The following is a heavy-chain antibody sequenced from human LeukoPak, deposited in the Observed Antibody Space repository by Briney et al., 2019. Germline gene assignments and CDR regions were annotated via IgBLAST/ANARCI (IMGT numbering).Heavy chain of an antibody. Sequence: GGSLRLSCAASGFIFSGYGMHWVRQAPGKGLQWVTFIRYEGSNKYYADSVKGRFTISRDNSKNTLYLQMNSLRAEDTAVYYCAKSGRGYSYGNFDYWGQGTLVTVSS. CDR3: AKSGRGYSYGNFDY. D-gene: IGHD5-18*01. J-gene: IGHJ4*02. CDR1: GFIFSGYG. CDR2: IRYEGSNK. V-gene: IGHV3-30*02.